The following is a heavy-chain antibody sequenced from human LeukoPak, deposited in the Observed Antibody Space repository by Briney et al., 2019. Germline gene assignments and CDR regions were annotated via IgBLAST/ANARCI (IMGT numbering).Heavy chain of an antibody. Sequence: GGSLRLSCAASGFTFSDYYMSWIRQAPGKGLEWVSSISSSSSYIYYADSVKGRFTISRDNAKNSLYLQMNSLRAEDTAVYYCARDLEGDLAYSSGWYGGDAFDIWGQGTMVTVSS. D-gene: IGHD6-13*01. V-gene: IGHV3-11*06. CDR3: ARDLEGDLAYSSGWYGGDAFDI. CDR2: ISSSSSYI. CDR1: GFTFSDYY. J-gene: IGHJ3*02.